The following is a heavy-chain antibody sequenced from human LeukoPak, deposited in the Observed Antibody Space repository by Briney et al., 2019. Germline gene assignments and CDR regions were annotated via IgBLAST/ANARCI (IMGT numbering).Heavy chain of an antibody. D-gene: IGHD3-3*01. V-gene: IGHV4-4*07. J-gene: IGHJ6*03. CDR3: ARDGYYDFWSCYNYYYYMDV. Sequence: SETLSLTCTVSGGSISSYYWSWIRQPAGKGLEWIGRIYTSGSTNYNPSLKSRVTMSVDTSKNQFSLKLSSVTAADTAVYYCARDGYYDFWSCYNYYYYMDVWGKGTTVTVSS. CDR1: GGSISSYY. CDR2: IYTSGST.